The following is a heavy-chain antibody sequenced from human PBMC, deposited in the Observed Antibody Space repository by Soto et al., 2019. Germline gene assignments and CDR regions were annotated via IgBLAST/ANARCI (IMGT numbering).Heavy chain of an antibody. D-gene: IGHD6-13*01. CDR1: GYSFTSYW. Sequence: PGESLKISCKGSGYSFTSYWIGWVRQMPGKGLEWMGIIYPGDSDTRYSPSFQGQVTISADKSIGTAYLQWSSLKASDTAMYYCARLGFYSSPLDAFDIWGQGTMVTVSS. CDR2: IYPGDSDT. CDR3: ARLGFYSSPLDAFDI. J-gene: IGHJ3*02. V-gene: IGHV5-51*01.